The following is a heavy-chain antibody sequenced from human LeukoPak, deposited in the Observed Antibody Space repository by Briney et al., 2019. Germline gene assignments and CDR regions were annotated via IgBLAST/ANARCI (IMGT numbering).Heavy chain of an antibody. CDR2: IASGGGANR. Sequence: GGSLRLSCAASGFTFSSYEMNWVRQAPGKGLGWVSYIASGGGANRFYSESVKGRFTISRDNAKNSLYLHMNSLRAEDTGVYYCARIGTTTRGPAGLDVWGQGTTVTVSS. J-gene: IGHJ6*02. D-gene: IGHD2/OR15-2a*01. CDR1: GFTFSSYE. V-gene: IGHV3-48*03. CDR3: ARIGTTTRGPAGLDV.